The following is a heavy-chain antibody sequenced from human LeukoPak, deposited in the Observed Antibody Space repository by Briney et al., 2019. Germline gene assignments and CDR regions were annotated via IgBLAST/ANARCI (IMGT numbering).Heavy chain of an antibody. D-gene: IGHD6-13*01. V-gene: IGHV1-2*02. CDR3: ENVPCIAAAGTFDN. J-gene: IGHJ4*02. Sequence: ASVRVSCKASGYTFTGYNMHLVREAPGQGLEWMGWINPNSGGTNYAQKFQGRVTMTRHTSISTAYMELSSLSPNDTDVYYFENVPCIAAAGTFDNSGQRTLVTVSS. CDR2: INPNSGGT. CDR1: GYTFTGYN.